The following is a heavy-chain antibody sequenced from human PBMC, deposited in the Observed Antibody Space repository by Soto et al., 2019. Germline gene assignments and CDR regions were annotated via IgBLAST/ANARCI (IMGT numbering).Heavy chain of an antibody. CDR2: ISHNGRST. J-gene: IGHJ5*02. D-gene: IGHD6-19*01. CDR3: AKDWGDSGWFNWFDP. CDR1: GFTLSNTG. V-gene: IGHV3-30*18. Sequence: QVQLVESGGGVVQPGRSLRLSCVASGFTLSNTGMHWVRQAPGKGLEWVAMISHNGRSTYYVDSVKGRFTISRDNSRNTLYLQMNSLRPDDTSVYYCAKDWGDSGWFNWFDPWGQGTLVTVSS.